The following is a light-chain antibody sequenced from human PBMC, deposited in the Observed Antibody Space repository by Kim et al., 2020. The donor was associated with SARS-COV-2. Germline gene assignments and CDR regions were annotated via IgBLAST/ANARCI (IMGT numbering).Light chain of an antibody. CDR1: SSLVGDYNY. J-gene: IGLJ2*01. V-gene: IGLV2-14*03. CDR2: DVS. Sequence: GQSITISCTGTSSLVGDYNYVSWYQQHPDKAPKRVIYDVSERPSGVSTHFSGSKSGNTASLTISGRQAADEADYYCTSYAGADTVVFGGGTQLTVL. CDR3: TSYAGADTVV.